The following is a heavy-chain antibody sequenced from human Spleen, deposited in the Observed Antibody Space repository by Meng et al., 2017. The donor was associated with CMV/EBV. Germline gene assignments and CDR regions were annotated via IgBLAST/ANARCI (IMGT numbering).Heavy chain of an antibody. D-gene: IGHD2-15*01. V-gene: IGHV1-8*01. Sequence: QVQLVQSGVEGNKPGASVTVSCKASGYSFTSYDINWVRQSMGQGLEWMELINPNTGNTAYAQKFQGRVAMTRNNSTTKVYMELKSLRSENTAVFYCSGLYFKNGHWFEPWGPGSVVTVSS. CDR3: SGLYFKNGHWFEP. J-gene: IGHJ5*02. CDR2: INPNTGNT. CDR1: GYSFTSYD.